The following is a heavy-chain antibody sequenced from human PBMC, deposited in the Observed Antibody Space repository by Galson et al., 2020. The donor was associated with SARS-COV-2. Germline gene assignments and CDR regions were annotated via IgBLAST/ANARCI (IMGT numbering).Heavy chain of an antibody. CDR3: ARDSSRNGDGFYGMDV. Sequence: PGGSLRLSCAASGFTFSGYWMHWVRQAPGKGLVWVSRINSDGSTTTYADSVRGRLTISRDNAKSTLYLQMNSLRAEDTAVYYCARDSSRNGDGFYGMDVWGQGTTVTVSS. J-gene: IGHJ6*02. V-gene: IGHV3-74*01. CDR2: INSDGSTT. D-gene: IGHD4-17*01. CDR1: GFTFSGYW.